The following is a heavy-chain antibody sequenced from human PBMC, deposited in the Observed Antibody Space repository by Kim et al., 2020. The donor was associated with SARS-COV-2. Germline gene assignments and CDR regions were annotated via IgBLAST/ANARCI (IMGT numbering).Heavy chain of an antibody. CDR1: GFNFGAYA. Sequence: GGSLRLSCVASGFNFGAYAIHWVRKAPGKGLEWVAGIWKSDNIYYADSVKGGFTISRDNAKNSLFLEMTGLRPEDTALYYCTRDLSGLDCTSTTCYAYGMDVWGQGTTVVVSS. D-gene: IGHD2-2*01. CDR3: TRDLSGLDCTSTTCYAYGMDV. V-gene: IGHV3-9*01. J-gene: IGHJ6*02. CDR2: IWKSDNI.